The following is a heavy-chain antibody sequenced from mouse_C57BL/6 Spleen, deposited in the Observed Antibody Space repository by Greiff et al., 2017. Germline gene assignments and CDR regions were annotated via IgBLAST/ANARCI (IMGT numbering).Heavy chain of an antibody. V-gene: IGHV1-82*01. CDR3: ARSRKLWTGYYAMDY. J-gene: IGHJ4*01. CDR2: IYPGDGDT. CDR1: GYAFSSSW. Sequence: VKLVESGPELVKPGASVKISCKASGYAFSSSWMNWVKQRPGKGLEWIGRIYPGDGDTTYNGKFKGKATLTADKSTSPAYMQLSSLTSEDSAIYFCARSRKLWTGYYAMDYWGQGSSVTVSS.